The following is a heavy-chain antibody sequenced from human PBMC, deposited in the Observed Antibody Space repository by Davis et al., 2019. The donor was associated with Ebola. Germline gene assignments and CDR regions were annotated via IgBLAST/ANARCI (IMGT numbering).Heavy chain of an antibody. CDR2: IWYDGGNK. Sequence: GGSLRLSCAASGFTFNHYGMHWVRQAPGQGLEWVAVIWYDGGNKYYADSVKGRFTISRDNSKNSLYLQMNSLRAEDTAVYYCARDIAVVAATLWFGALDVWGKGTTVTVSS. D-gene: IGHD2-15*01. V-gene: IGHV3-33*01. J-gene: IGHJ6*04. CDR1: GFTFNHYG. CDR3: ARDIAVVAATLWFGALDV.